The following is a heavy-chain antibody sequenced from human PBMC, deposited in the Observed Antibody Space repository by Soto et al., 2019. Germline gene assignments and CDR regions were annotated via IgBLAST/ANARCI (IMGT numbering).Heavy chain of an antibody. CDR3: ARVKGLWLEYYFDY. D-gene: IGHD5-18*01. V-gene: IGHV4-30-4*01. Sequence: ASETLSLTCTVSGGSISSGDYYWSWIRQPPGKGLEWIGYIYYSGSTYYNPSLKSRVTISVDTSKNQFSLKLSSVTAADTAVYYCARVKGLWLEYYFDYWGQGTLVTVSS. CDR1: GGSISSGDYY. J-gene: IGHJ4*02. CDR2: IYYSGST.